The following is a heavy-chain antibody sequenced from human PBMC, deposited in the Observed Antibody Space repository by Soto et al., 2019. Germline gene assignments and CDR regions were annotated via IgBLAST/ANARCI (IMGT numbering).Heavy chain of an antibody. CDR3: AKPPEDLVVAVAATNWFDP. CDR1: GFTFSSYA. D-gene: IGHD2-15*01. Sequence: GSLIVSWASSGFTFSSYAMSLVLQAPGKGLEWVSAISGSGGSTYYADSVKGRFTISRDNSKNTLYLQMNSLRAEDTAVYYCAKPPEDLVVAVAATNWFDPCGQRTLVTVSS. CDR2: ISGSGGST. V-gene: IGHV3-23*01. J-gene: IGHJ5*02.